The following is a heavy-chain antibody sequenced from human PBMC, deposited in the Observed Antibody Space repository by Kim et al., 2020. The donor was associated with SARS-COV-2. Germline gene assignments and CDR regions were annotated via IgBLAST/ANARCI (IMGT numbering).Heavy chain of an antibody. CDR2: ISFDGSAK. D-gene: IGHD4-4*01. Sequence: GGSLRLSCAASGFSFSNYAMHWVRQAPGKGLEWLAIISFDGSAKYYVDSVKGRFTISRDNSKSTLYLQMNSLRTEDTAVYFCARDQSTALEDYYYGMDVWGQGTTVTVSS. CDR3: ARDQSTALEDYYYGMDV. V-gene: IGHV3-30*04. CDR1: GFSFSNYA. J-gene: IGHJ6*02.